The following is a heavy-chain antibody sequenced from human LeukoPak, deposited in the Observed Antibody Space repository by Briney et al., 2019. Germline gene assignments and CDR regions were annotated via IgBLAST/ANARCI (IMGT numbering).Heavy chain of an antibody. CDR3: ARGGILYGMDV. CDR1: GFTFSSYG. CDR2: VNSGDGT. J-gene: IGHJ6*02. V-gene: IGHV3-23*01. Sequence: PGGSLRLSCAASGFTFSSYGMSWVRQAPGKGLEWVSSVNSGDGTYYADSVKGRFTISRDNSKNTLYLQMNSLRAEDTAAYYCARGGILYGMDVWGQGTTVTVSS. D-gene: IGHD6-13*01.